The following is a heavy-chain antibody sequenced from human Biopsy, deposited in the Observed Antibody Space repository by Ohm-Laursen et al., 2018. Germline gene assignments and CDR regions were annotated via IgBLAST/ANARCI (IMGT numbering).Heavy chain of an antibody. J-gene: IGHJ6*02. Sequence: TQTLTLTCDFPGFSLTERQRGTSVNWIRQAPGKSLEWLARIDWDDAKFVSSSLKTRLSISKDDSKAQVVLRMTDMDPVDTGTYYCARLNILVVSAALVYRHRRHLAGMDVWGPGTTVFVSS. V-gene: IGHV2-70*16. CDR1: GFSLTERQRGTS. D-gene: IGHD2-2*01. CDR3: ARLNILVVSAALVYRHRRHLAGMDV. CDR2: IDWDDAK.